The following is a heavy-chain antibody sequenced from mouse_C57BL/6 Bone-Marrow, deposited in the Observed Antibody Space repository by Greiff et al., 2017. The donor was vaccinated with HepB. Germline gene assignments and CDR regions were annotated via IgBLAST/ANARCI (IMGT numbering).Heavy chain of an antibody. Sequence: EVQLQESGPGLVKPSQTVFLTCTVTGISITTGNYRWSWIRQFPGNKLEWIGYIYYSGTITYNPSLTSRTTITRDTPKNQFFLEMNSLTAEDTATYYCARDGYYDYDEGYFDYWGQGTTLTVSS. V-gene: IGHV3-5*01. D-gene: IGHD2-4*01. CDR2: IYYSGTI. CDR3: ARDGYYDYDEGYFDY. CDR1: GISITTGNYR. J-gene: IGHJ2*01.